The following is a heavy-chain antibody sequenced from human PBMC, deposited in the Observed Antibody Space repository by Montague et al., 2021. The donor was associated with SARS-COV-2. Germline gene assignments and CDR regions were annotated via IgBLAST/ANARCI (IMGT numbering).Heavy chain of an antibody. J-gene: IGHJ4*02. D-gene: IGHD1-1*01. Sequence: TLSLTCTVSGGSISSGSYYWGWIRQPAGKGLEWIGRIYTSGSTNYNPSLKSRVTISVDTSKNQFSLRLTSVTAADTAVYYCARAQNICFIANCVNYFDLWGLGALVSVSS. CDR1: GGSISSGSYY. CDR2: IYTSGST. CDR3: ARAQNICFIANCVNYFDL. V-gene: IGHV4-61*02.